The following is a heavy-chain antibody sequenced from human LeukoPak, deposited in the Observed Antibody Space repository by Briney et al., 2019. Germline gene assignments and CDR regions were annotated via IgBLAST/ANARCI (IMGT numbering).Heavy chain of an antibody. D-gene: IGHD6-13*01. CDR2: IIPIFGTA. J-gene: IGHJ6*03. V-gene: IGHV1-69*05. CDR1: GGTFSSYA. Sequence: VASVKVSCKASGGTFSSYAISWVRQAPGQGLEWMGGIIPIFGTANYAQKFQGRVTITTDESTSTAYMELSSLRSEDTAVYYCARGIFNGHAPYYYYMDVWGKGTTVTVSS. CDR3: ARGIFNGHAPYYYYMDV.